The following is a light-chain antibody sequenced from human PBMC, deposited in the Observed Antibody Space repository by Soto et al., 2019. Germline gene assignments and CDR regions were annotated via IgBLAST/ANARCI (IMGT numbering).Light chain of an antibody. V-gene: IGLV2-14*01. CDR1: STDVGGYNY. CDR3: GPYTSTDTPFV. CDR2: EVS. J-gene: IGLJ1*01. Sequence: QSALAQPSSVSGSPGQSITISCTGTSTDVGGYNYVSWYQHHPGKGPKLIIYEVSNRPSGVSDRFSGSKSGNKASLIISNLEAEDESDYYCGPYTSTDTPFVFGTGTKVTVL.